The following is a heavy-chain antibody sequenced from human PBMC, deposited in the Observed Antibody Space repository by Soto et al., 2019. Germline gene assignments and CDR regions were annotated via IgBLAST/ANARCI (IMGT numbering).Heavy chain of an antibody. Sequence: QVQLLQSGAEVKKPGSSVKVSCKASGGTFSNYAITWVRQAPGQGLEWLGRIIPIFGSTNFAQKFQGRVTLTAGESTTTVYMELSSLRSDDTAVYYCAKDGGKDGYFGNWFDPWGQGTLVTVSS. V-gene: IGHV1-69*15. J-gene: IGHJ5*02. CDR2: IIPIFGST. D-gene: IGHD5-18*01. CDR1: GGTFSNYA. CDR3: AKDGGKDGYFGNWFDP.